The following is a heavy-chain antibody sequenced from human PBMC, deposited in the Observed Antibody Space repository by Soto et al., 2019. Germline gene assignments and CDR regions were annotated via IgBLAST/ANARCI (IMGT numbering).Heavy chain of an antibody. J-gene: IGHJ4*02. CDR2: IKQHGSER. CDR3: ARGARDVTGY. Sequence: DVQLVESGGGLVQPGGSLRLSCAASGFTFSSYWMSWVRQAPGKGLEWVANIKQHGSERWYVDSVKGRFTISRDNAKNALYQQMNSLRPEDTSVYFCARGARDVTGYYGQGTLVRVSP. CDR1: GFTFSSYW. D-gene: IGHD6-6*01. V-gene: IGHV3-7*05.